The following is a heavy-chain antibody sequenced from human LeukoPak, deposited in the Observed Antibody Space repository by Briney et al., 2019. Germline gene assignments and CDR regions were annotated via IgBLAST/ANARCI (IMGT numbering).Heavy chain of an antibody. D-gene: IGHD3-10*01. V-gene: IGHV3-23*01. Sequence: GGSLRLSCAASGFTFSSYAMSGVRQAPGKGLEWVSAISGSGGSTYYADSVKGRFTISRGNSKNTLYLQMNSLRAEDTAVYCCAKYYYYGSGSYPTTAPFDYWGQGTLVTVSS. CDR1: GFTFSSYA. CDR2: ISGSGGST. CDR3: AKYYYYGSGSYPTTAPFDY. J-gene: IGHJ4*02.